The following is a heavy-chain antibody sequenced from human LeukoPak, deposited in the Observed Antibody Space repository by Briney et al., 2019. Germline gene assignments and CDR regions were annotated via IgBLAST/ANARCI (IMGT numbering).Heavy chain of an antibody. CDR3: TTDTWFGELLLDY. Sequence: GGSLRLSCAASGFTFSNAWMSWVRQAPGKGREWVGRIKSKTDGGTTDYAAPVKGRFTISRDDSKNTLYLQMNSLKTEDTAVYYCTTDTWFGELLLDYWGQGTLVTVSS. CDR1: GFTFSNAW. CDR2: IKSKTDGGTT. D-gene: IGHD3-10*01. J-gene: IGHJ4*02. V-gene: IGHV3-15*01.